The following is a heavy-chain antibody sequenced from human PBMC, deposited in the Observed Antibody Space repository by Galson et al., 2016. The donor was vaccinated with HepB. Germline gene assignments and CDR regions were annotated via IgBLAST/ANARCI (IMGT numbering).Heavy chain of an antibody. Sequence: TLRLSCAASGFVFSNFGLSWVRQAPGKGLEWVASISTRRTTYYSDSVQGRFTISRDNSNNPLYLQMNGLRAEDTAVYYCAKERLVRRTFDPWGQGTLLTVSS. J-gene: IGHJ5*02. D-gene: IGHD1-1*01. CDR1: GFVFSNFG. CDR2: ISTRRTT. V-gene: IGHV3-23*01. CDR3: AKERLVRRTFDP.